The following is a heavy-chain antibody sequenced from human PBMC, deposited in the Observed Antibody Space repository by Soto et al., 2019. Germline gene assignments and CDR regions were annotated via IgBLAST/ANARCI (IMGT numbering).Heavy chain of an antibody. J-gene: IGHJ4*02. CDR3: ARDTCSTTSCYSPFDF. Sequence: GGSLRLSCAAPGFTFSNYAMHWVRQAPDKGLGWVALMSYDGSSSHYADSVKGRFTVSRDNSKNTLYLQMSSLRAEDTAVYYCARDTCSTTSCYSPFDFWGQGTLVTVSS. V-gene: IGHV3-30-3*01. CDR2: MSYDGSSS. D-gene: IGHD2-2*01. CDR1: GFTFSNYA.